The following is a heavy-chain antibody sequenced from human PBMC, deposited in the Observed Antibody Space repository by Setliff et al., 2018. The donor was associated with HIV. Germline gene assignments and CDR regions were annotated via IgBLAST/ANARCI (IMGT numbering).Heavy chain of an antibody. V-gene: IGHV4-38-2*01. CDR3: ARQPLYNDYDWRSYYFDY. CDR2: MYHTGST. D-gene: IGHD5-12*01. Sequence: SETLSLSCAASGFAFSGHQMSWVRQAPGKGLEWIGSMYHTGSTYYSPSLNSRFTISVDTSKNQFSLKLRSVTAADTAVYYCARQPLYNDYDWRSYYFDYWGQGSLVTVSS. J-gene: IGHJ4*02. CDR1: GFAFSGHQ.